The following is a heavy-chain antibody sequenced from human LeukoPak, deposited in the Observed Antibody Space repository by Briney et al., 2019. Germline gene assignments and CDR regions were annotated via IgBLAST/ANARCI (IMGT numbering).Heavy chain of an antibody. CDR1: GYTFTGYY. CDR2: IDPRSGGT. CDR3: ARRLYYYGSETHLDS. Sequence: ASVKVSCKASGYTFTGYYMHWVRQAPGQGLEWMGRIDPRSGGTNYAQKFQGRVTMTKDMSINTAYMELSRLRSDDTAVSYCARRLYYYGSETHLDSWGQGTLVTVSS. V-gene: IGHV1-2*06. D-gene: IGHD3-10*01. J-gene: IGHJ4*02.